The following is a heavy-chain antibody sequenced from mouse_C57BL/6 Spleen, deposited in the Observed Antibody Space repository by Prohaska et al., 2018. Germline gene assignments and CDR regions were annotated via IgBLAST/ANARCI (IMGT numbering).Heavy chain of an antibody. V-gene: IGHV5-16*01. CDR3: ARGGNYWFAY. CDR1: GFTFSDYY. Sequence: GFTFSDYYMAWVRQVPEKGLEWVANINYDGSSTYYLDSLKSRFIISRDNAKNILYLQMSSLKSEDTVTYYCARGGNYWFAYWSQGTLVNVSA. J-gene: IGHJ3*01. CDR2: INYDGSST. D-gene: IGHD2-1*01.